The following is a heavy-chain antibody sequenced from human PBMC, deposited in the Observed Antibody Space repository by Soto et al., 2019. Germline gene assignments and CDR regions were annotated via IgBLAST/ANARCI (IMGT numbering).Heavy chain of an antibody. CDR1: GASITTNGYY. V-gene: IGHV4-31*03. CDR2: IYYSGSIS. J-gene: IGHJ4*02. CDR3: ARSAYTYGLPDY. D-gene: IGHD5-18*01. Sequence: QVQLQESGPGLVKPSQTLSLTCTVSGASITTNGYYWSWIRQHPGKGPEWIGFIYYSGSISSYNPSLKSRVTILVDSSKSQFSLRLNSATAADTAVYYCARSAYTYGLPDYWGQGILVTVSS.